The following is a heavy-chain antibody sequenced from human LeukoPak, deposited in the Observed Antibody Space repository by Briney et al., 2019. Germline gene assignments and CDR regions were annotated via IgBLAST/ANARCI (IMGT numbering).Heavy chain of an antibody. Sequence: GRSLRLSCAASGFTFSSYAMHWVRQAPGKGLEWVAVISYDGSNKYYADSVKGRFTISRDNSKNTLYLQMNSLRAEDTAVYYCAKTRAPMVRGGEGLDYWGQGTLVTVSS. CDR3: AKTRAPMVRGGEGLDY. V-gene: IGHV3-30-3*02. D-gene: IGHD3-10*01. J-gene: IGHJ4*02. CDR1: GFTFSSYA. CDR2: ISYDGSNK.